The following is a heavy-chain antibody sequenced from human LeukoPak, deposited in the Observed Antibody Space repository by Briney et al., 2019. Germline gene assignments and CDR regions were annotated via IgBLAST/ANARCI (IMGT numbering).Heavy chain of an antibody. J-gene: IGHJ4*02. D-gene: IGHD3-22*01. V-gene: IGHV4-39*07. Sequence: SETLSLTCTVSGGSISSSSNYWGWIRQPPGKGLEWIGSIYYSGSTYYNPSLKSRVTISVDTSKNQFSLKPSSVAAADTAVYYCARDGYYYDSSGYYYFDYWGQGTLVTVSS. CDR3: ARDGYYYDSSGYYYFDY. CDR2: IYYSGST. CDR1: GGSISSSSNY.